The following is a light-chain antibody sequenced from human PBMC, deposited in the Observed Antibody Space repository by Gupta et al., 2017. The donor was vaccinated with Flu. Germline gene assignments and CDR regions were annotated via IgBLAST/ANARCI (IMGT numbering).Light chain of an antibody. CDR3: QSAESSGTYVV. J-gene: IGLJ2*01. V-gene: IGLV3-25*02. Sequence: SYELTQPPSMSVSPGQTATIACSGDALSKQYVYWYQQKPGQAPTVVIEKDTERPSGIPERISGSSSGTTVTLTISGVQAEDEADYYCQSAESSGTYVVFGGGTKLTVL. CDR2: KDT. CDR1: ALSKQY.